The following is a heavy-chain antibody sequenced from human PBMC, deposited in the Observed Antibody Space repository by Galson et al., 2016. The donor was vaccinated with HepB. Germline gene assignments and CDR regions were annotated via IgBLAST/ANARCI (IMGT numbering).Heavy chain of an antibody. D-gene: IGHD3-9*01. Sequence: SVKVSCKASGYTFTSYDINWVRQAPGQGLEWMGWMNPNSGNTGYALRFQGRVALTRDTSTSTAYMALSGLRSDDTAVYFCARAQVSYDVLTAYFLCWFDPWGQGTLITVSS. J-gene: IGHJ5*02. CDR2: MNPNSGNT. CDR1: GYTFTSYD. CDR3: ARAQVSYDVLTAYFLCWFDP. V-gene: IGHV1-8*01.